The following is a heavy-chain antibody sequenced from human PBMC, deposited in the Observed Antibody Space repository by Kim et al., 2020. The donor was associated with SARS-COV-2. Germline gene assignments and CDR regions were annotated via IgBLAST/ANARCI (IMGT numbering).Heavy chain of an antibody. J-gene: IGHJ3*02. CDR2: IWYDGGNK. CDR1: GFTFSNYG. V-gene: IGHV3-33*01. D-gene: IGHD2-21*02. CDR3: ARGGVTAHDI. Sequence: GGSLRLSCAASGFTFSNYGMHWVRQAPGKGLEWVAVIWYDGGNKYYTDSVKGRFTISRDNSKNTLYLQMNSLRAEDTAVYYCARGGVTAHDIWGQGTMVTVSS.